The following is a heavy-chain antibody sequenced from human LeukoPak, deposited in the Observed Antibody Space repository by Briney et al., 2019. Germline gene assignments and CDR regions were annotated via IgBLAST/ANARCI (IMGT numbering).Heavy chain of an antibody. J-gene: IGHJ6*03. D-gene: IGHD6-19*01. CDR3: ARDASGGTLYYYYYMDV. Sequence: SETLSLTCTVSGGSISSSSYYWGWIRQPPGKGLEWIGRIYTSGSTNYNPSLKSRVTMSVDTSKNQFSLKLSSVTAADTAVYYCARDASGGTLYYYYYMDVWGKGTTVTISS. V-gene: IGHV4-39*07. CDR2: IYTSGST. CDR1: GGSISSSSYY.